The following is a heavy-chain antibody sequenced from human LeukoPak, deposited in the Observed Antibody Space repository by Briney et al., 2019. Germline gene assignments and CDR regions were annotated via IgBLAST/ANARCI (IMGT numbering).Heavy chain of an antibody. J-gene: IGHJ4*02. V-gene: IGHV3-23*01. D-gene: IGHD6-6*01. CDR1: GFTFSSYA. Sequence: SGGSLRLSCAASGFTFSSYAMSWVRQAPGKGLEWVPAISGSGGSTYYADSVKGRFTISRDNSKNTLYLQMNSLRAEDTAVYYCAKAGWYSSSCYVDYWGQGTLVTVSS. CDR2: ISGSGGST. CDR3: AKAGWYSSSCYVDY.